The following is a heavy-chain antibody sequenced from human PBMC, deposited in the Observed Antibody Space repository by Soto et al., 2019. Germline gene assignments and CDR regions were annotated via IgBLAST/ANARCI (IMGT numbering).Heavy chain of an antibody. CDR1: GFTFSSYA. Sequence: GGSLRLSCAASGFTFSSYAMSWVRQAPGKGLEWVSAISGSGGSTYYADSVKGRFTISRDNSKNTLYLQMNSLRAEDTAVYYCAKEETKTRYDILTGYYSGWGQGTLVTVSS. CDR2: ISGSGGST. CDR3: AKEETKTRYDILTGYYSG. V-gene: IGHV3-23*01. D-gene: IGHD3-9*01. J-gene: IGHJ4*02.